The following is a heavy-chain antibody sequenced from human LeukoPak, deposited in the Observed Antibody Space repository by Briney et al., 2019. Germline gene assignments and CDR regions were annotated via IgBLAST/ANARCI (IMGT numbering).Heavy chain of an antibody. J-gene: IGHJ4*02. CDR1: GFTFSSYS. V-gene: IGHV3-21*01. CDR3: ARSRPADY. Sequence: GGSLRLSCAGSGFTFSSYSMNWVRQAPGRCLQWVSSISRSSSYIYYADSVKGRFTISRDNARNSLYLQMNSLRAEDTAVYYCARSRPADYWGQGTLVTVSS. CDR2: ISRSSSYI.